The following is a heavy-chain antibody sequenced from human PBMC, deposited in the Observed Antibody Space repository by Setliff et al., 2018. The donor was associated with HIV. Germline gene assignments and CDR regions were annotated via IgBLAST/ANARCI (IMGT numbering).Heavy chain of an antibody. CDR3: ARTHPTVTKDYFDY. CDR1: GGSISSYY. Sequence: SETLSHTCTVSGGSISSYYWSWIRQPAGKGLEWIGRIYTSGSTNYNPSLKSRVTMSVDTSKNQFSLKLSSVTAADTAVYYCARTHPTVTKDYFDYWGQGTLVTVSS. D-gene: IGHD4-17*01. J-gene: IGHJ4*02. CDR2: IYTSGST. V-gene: IGHV4-4*07.